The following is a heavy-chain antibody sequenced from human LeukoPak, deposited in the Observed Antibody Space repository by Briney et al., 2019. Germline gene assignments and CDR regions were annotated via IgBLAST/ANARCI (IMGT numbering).Heavy chain of an antibody. J-gene: IGHJ4*02. Sequence: PSETLSLTCTVSGGSVSSGSYYWSWIRQPPGKGLEWIGYIYYSGSTNYNPSLKTRVTISVDTSKNQVSLKLSSVTAADTAVYYCARLLGGLVGRVLPDFDYWGQGTLVTVSS. D-gene: IGHD3-16*01. CDR2: IYYSGST. CDR1: GGSVSSGSYY. V-gene: IGHV4-61*01. CDR3: ARLLGGLVGRVLPDFDY.